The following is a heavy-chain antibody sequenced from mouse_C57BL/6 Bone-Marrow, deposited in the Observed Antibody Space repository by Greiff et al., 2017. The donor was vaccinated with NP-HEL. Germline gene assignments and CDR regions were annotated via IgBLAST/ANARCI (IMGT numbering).Heavy chain of an antibody. CDR3: AAYGSSSFDV. CDR1: GYTFTDYY. J-gene: IGHJ1*03. CDR2: INPYNGGT. Sequence: VQLQQSGPVLVKPGASVKMSCKASGYTFTDYYMNWVKQSHGKSLEWIGVINPYNGGTSYNQKFKGKATLTVDKSSSTAYMELNSLTSEDSAVYYCAAYGSSSFDVWDRGTTVTVTA. V-gene: IGHV1-19*01. D-gene: IGHD1-1*01.